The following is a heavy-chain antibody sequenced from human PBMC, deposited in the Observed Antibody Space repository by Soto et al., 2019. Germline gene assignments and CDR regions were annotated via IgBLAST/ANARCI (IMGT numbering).Heavy chain of an antibody. CDR2: ISGSGGST. CDR1: GFTFSSYA. D-gene: IGHD3-22*01. J-gene: IGHJ3*02. Sequence: HPGGSLRLSCAASGFTFSSYAMSWVRQAPGKGLEWVSAISGSGGSTYYADSVKGRFTISRDNSKNTLYLQMNSLRAEDTAVYYCAKGWGYYDSSGYPDLDAFDIWGQGTMVTVSS. CDR3: AKGWGYYDSSGYPDLDAFDI. V-gene: IGHV3-23*01.